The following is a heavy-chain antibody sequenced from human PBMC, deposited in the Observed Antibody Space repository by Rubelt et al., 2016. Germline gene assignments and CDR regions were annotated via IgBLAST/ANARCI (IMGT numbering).Heavy chain of an antibody. CDR2: IYYSGST. J-gene: IGHJ4*02. V-gene: IGHV4-39*01. D-gene: IGHD3-3*01. CDR1: GGSISSSSYY. CDR3: ASNFKLANYFDY. Sequence: QLQLQESGPGLVKPSETLSLTCTVSGGSISSSSYYWGWIRQPPGKGLEWIGSIYYSGSTYYNPSLKSRVTISVDTSKNQFALKLSSVTAADTAVYYCASNFKLANYFDYWGQGTLVTVSS.